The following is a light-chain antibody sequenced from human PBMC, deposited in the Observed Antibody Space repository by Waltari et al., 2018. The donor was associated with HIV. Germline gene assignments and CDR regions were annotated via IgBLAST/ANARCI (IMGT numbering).Light chain of an antibody. CDR2: GAS. V-gene: IGKV3-20*01. Sequence: IVLTQSPGTLSLSPGERATLSCRASETVRSTYLAWSQQKPGQTPTLLIYGASSRATGIPERFVGNGSGTDFALSVTRLEPEDFAMYYCHQYGSSFWTFGPGTKVEMK. CDR3: HQYGSSFWT. J-gene: IGKJ1*01. CDR1: ETVRSTY.